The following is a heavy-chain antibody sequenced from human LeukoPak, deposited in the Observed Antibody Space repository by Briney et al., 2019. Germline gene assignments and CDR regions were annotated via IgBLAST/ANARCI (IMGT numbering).Heavy chain of an antibody. CDR1: GYSFTSYW. CDR2: IYPGDSDT. J-gene: IGHJ5*02. D-gene: IGHD2-21*02. CDR3: ARQGCGGDCFNWFDP. V-gene: IGHV5-51*01. Sequence: GASPQISCKGSGYSFTSYWIGCGRQLPGKGLEWMGIIYPGDSDTRYSPSFQGQVTISADKSISTAYLQWSNLKASDTAMYYCARQGCGGDCFNWFDPWGQGTLVTVST.